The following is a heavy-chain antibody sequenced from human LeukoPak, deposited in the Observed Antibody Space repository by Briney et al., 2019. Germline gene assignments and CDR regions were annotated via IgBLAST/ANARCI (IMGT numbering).Heavy chain of an antibody. CDR3: AGARLRGYSGCPSSY. J-gene: IGHJ4*02. Sequence: PSGTLCLSCTVSGFSISSYCWSWIRQPPGKGLEWVGYIYYSGSTNYNASHKSRVTISVDTSKNQFSLKLSSVTAADTAVYYCAGARLRGYSGCPSSYWGQGTLVTVSS. V-gene: IGHV4-59*01. D-gene: IGHD5-12*01. CDR1: GFSISSYC. CDR2: IYYSGST.